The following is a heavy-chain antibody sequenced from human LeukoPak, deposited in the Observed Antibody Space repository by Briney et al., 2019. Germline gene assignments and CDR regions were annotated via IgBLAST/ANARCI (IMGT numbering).Heavy chain of an antibody. CDR3: TKIPRCGPGRCYFVY. CDR2: IKSKTDGGTT. Sequence: GGSLRLSCAASGFTFNNAWMSWVRQAPGKGLEWVGRIKSKTDGGTTDYAAPVKGRFTISRDDSINTLYLQMNSLKTEDTAMYYCTKIPRCGPGRCYFVYWGQGTLVTVSS. J-gene: IGHJ4*02. D-gene: IGHD3-10*01. CDR1: GFTFNNAW. V-gene: IGHV3-15*01.